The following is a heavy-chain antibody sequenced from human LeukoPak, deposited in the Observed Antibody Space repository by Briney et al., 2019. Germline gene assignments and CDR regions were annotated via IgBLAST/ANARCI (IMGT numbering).Heavy chain of an antibody. V-gene: IGHV4-39*07. CDR2: INHSGST. CDR1: GGSISSSNYY. CDR3: ARVIGDIDY. Sequence: SETLSLTCTVSGGSISSSNYYWGWIRQPPGKGLEWIGEINHSGSTNYNPSLKSRVTISVDTSKNQFSLKLSSVTAADTAVYYCARVIGDIDYWGQGTLVTVSS. J-gene: IGHJ4*02. D-gene: IGHD7-27*01.